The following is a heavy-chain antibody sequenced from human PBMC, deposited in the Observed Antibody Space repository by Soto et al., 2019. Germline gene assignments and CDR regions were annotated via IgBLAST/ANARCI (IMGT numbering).Heavy chain of an antibody. Sequence: GGSLRLSCTASGFTFGSYAMHWVRQAPGKGLEWVAVIWDSGSSQFYANSVKGRFTISRDNSKNTLYLQMNSLRAEDMAMYYCARATHSTDCYHCYLDSWGQGTLVTVSS. V-gene: IGHV3-33*01. D-gene: IGHD2-21*02. CDR3: ARATHSTDCYHCYLDS. CDR1: GFTFGSYA. J-gene: IGHJ4*02. CDR2: IWDSGSSQ.